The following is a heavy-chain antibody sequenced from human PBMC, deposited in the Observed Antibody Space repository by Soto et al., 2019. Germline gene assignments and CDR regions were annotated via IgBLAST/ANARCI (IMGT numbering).Heavy chain of an antibody. J-gene: IGHJ4*02. CDR3: AKEVEDCVTLFDL. CDR1: GFAFSSFG. Sequence: GSPRLSCAASGFAFSSFGMTWVRQAPGKGLEWVSTISGGGDNTHYADSVRGRFIISRDNSKNTLYLQMNSLRAEDTATYYCAKEVEDCVTLFDLWGQGTLVTVSS. D-gene: IGHD2-21*02. V-gene: IGHV3-23*01. CDR2: ISGGGDNT.